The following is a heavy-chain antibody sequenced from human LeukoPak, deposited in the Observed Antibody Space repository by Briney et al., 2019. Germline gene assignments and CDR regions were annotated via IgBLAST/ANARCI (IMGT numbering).Heavy chain of an antibody. CDR1: GGSISSYY. D-gene: IGHD3-3*01. J-gene: IGHJ3*02. V-gene: IGHV4-34*01. CDR2: INHSGST. Sequence: SETLSLTCTVSGGSISSYYWSWIRQPPGKGLEWIGEINHSGSTNYNPSLKSRVTISVDTSKNQFSLKLSSVTAADTAVYYCARDRPRYDFWSGYYTLDAFDIWGQGTMVTVSS. CDR3: ARDRPRYDFWSGYYTLDAFDI.